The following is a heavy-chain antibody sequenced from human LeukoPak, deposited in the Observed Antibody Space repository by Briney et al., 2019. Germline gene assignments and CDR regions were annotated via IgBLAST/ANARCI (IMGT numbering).Heavy chain of an antibody. CDR3: AREGRLGTGGWYYFDD. CDR1: GYTSTGYY. V-gene: IGHV1-2*02. D-gene: IGHD2-8*02. J-gene: IGHJ4*02. CDR2: INPYSGAT. Sequence: ASVKVSCKASGYTSTGYYMHWVRQAPGQGLEWMGWINPYSGATHYAQTFQGRVTMTRDTSISTAYMELSRLRSDDTAVYYCAREGRLGTGGWYYFDDWGQGTLVTVSS.